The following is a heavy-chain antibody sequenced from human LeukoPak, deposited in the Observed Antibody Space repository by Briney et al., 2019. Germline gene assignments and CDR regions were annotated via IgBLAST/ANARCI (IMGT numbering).Heavy chain of an antibody. D-gene: IGHD6-19*01. CDR3: ATPGYSSGWLDY. J-gene: IGHJ4*02. CDR1: GLTFSSYG. V-gene: IGHV3-30*03. Sequence: GGSLRLSCAASGLTFSSYGMHWVRQAPGKGLEWVAVISYDGSNKYYADSVKGRFTISRDNSKNTLYLQMNSLRAEDTAVYYCATPGYSSGWLDYWGQGTLVTVSS. CDR2: ISYDGSNK.